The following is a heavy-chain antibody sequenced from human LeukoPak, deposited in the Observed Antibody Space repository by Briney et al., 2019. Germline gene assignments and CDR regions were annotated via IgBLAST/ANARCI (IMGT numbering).Heavy chain of an antibody. D-gene: IGHD3-22*01. Sequence: GGSLRLSCAASGFTFSSYAMTWVRQAPGKGLEWVSTISGSGGSTYYADSVKGRFTISRDNSKNTLYLQVNSLRAEDTAVYYCAKDGDYYYDSGGYYYGRFDYWGQGTMVTVSS. CDR3: AKDGDYYYDSGGYYYGRFDY. CDR1: GFTFSSYA. CDR2: ISGSGGST. J-gene: IGHJ4*02. V-gene: IGHV3-23*01.